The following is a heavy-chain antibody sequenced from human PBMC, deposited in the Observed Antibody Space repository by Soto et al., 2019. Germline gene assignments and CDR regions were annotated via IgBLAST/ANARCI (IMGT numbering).Heavy chain of an antibody. J-gene: IGHJ3*02. V-gene: IGHV4-61*01. CDR3: ARDLAPPAYSYGPGAFDI. D-gene: IGHD5-18*01. CDR2: IYYSGST. CDR1: GGSVSSGSYY. Sequence: SETLSLTCTVSGGSVSSGSYYWSWIRQPPGKGLEWIGYIYYSGSTNYNPSLKSRVTISVDTSKNQFSLKLSSVTAADTAVYYCARDLAPPAYSYGPGAFDIWGQGTMVTVSS.